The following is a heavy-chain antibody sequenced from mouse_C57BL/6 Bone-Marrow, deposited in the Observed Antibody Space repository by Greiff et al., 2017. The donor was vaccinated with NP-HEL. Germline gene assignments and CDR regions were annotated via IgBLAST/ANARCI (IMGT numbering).Heavy chain of an antibody. CDR1: GYTFTDYY. CDR2: INPYNGGT. J-gene: IGHJ4*01. Sequence: EVQLQESGPVLVKPGASVKMSCKASGYTFTDYYMNWVKQSHGKSLEWIGVINPYNGGTSYNQKFKGKATLTVDKSSSTAYMELNSRTSEDSAVYYCARDGVITTVVANAMDYWGQGTSVTVSS. CDR3: ARDGVITTVVANAMDY. V-gene: IGHV1-19*01. D-gene: IGHD1-1*01.